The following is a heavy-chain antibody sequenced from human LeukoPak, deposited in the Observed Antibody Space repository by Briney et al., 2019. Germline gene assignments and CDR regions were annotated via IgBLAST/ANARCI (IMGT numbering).Heavy chain of an antibody. Sequence: SETLSLTCAVSGGSISSSNWWSWVRQPPGKGLEWIGEIYHSGSTNYNPSLKSRVTISVDNSKNHFSLKLSSVTAADTAVYYCARSSYYDSTYGMDVWGQGTTVTVS. V-gene: IGHV4-4*02. CDR2: IYHSGST. CDR3: ARSSYYDSTYGMDV. CDR1: GGSISSSNW. J-gene: IGHJ6*02. D-gene: IGHD3-22*01.